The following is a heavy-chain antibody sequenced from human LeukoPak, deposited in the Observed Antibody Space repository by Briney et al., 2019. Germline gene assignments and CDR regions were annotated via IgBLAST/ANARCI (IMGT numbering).Heavy chain of an antibody. CDR2: ISSNDGST. Sequence: GGSLRLSCVASGFTFNDYAMGWVREAPGKGTEWVSAISSNDGSTGYADSVTGRFTISRDSAQKSLYLRMHSLRAEDTALYYCAKEMVVSNYGGSAFDVWGQGTMVIVSS. CDR3: AKEMVVSNYGGSAFDV. D-gene: IGHD4-23*01. J-gene: IGHJ3*01. CDR1: GFTFNDYA. V-gene: IGHV3-9*01.